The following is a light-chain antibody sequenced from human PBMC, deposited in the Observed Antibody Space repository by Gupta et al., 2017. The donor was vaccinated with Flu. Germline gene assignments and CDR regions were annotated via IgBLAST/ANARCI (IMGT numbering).Light chain of an antibody. CDR3: QQYDNLPRT. CDR2: DAS. V-gene: IGKV1-33*01. J-gene: IGKJ3*01. CDR1: QDISNY. Sequence: DLQMTQSPSSLSASVGDRVTITCQASQDISNYLNWYQQKPGKAPKLLIYDASNLETGVPSRFSGSGSGTDLTVTISSLQPEDIATYYCQQYDNLPRTFGHGTKVDIK.